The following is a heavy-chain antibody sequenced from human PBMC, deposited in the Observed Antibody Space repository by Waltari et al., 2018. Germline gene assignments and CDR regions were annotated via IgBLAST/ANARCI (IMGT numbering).Heavy chain of an antibody. Sequence: QVQLQQWGAGLLKPSETLSLTCAVYGGSFSGYYWSWIRQPPGKGLEWIGEIYHGGSTNYNPSLKSRVTISVDKSKNQFSLKLSSVTAADTAVYDCAKVAAAGMSYFDYWGQGTLVTVSS. CDR2: IYHGGST. J-gene: IGHJ4*02. D-gene: IGHD6-13*01. V-gene: IGHV4-34*01. CDR1: GGSFSGYY. CDR3: AKVAAAGMSYFDY.